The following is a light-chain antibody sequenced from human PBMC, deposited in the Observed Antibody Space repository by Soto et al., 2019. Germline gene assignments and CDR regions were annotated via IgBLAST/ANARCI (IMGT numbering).Light chain of an antibody. Sequence: QSVLTQPPSASGTPGQRVTISCSGSSSNIGSNYVYWYQQLPGTDPKLLIYSNNQRRSGVPDRFSGSKSGPSASLAISGRRSEDEADYYCAAWDASLSAWVFGGGTKLTVL. CDR2: SNN. J-gene: IGLJ3*02. CDR3: AAWDASLSAWV. V-gene: IGLV1-47*02. CDR1: SSNIGSNY.